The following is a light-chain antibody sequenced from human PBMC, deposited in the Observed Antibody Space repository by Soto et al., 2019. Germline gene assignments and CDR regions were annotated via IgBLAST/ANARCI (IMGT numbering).Light chain of an antibody. Sequence: QSALTQPASVSGSPGQSITLSCTGTSSDVGGYAYVSWYQQYPGKAPKLVISEVSNRPSGVSHRFSGSRSGNTASLTISGLQAEDEADYYCSSYTSNTTPVFGGGTKLTVL. CDR1: SSDVGGYAY. V-gene: IGLV2-14*01. J-gene: IGLJ2*01. CDR3: SSYTSNTTPV. CDR2: EVS.